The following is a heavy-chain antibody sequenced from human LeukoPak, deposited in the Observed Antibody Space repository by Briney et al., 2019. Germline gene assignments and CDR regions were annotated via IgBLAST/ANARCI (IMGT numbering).Heavy chain of an antibody. V-gene: IGHV1-2*02. CDR2: INTHSVGT. CDR3: ARMYGSGSNTVAY. J-gene: IGHJ4*02. CDR1: VYTFTGYY. Sequence: ASVKVSRKASVYTFTGYYMHWVRQAPGQGREWMGWINTHSVGTNSGEKFQGRVTMTRDTSISTAYMELSRLRSDDTAVYYCARMYGSGSNTVAYWGQGPLVTVSS. D-gene: IGHD3-10*01.